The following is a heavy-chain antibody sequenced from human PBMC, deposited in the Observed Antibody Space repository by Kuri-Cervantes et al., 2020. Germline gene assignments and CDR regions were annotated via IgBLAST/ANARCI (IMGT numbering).Heavy chain of an antibody. J-gene: IGHJ4*02. Sequence: ASVKVSCKASGYTFTSYGISWVQQAPGQGLEWMGWISAGNGNTEYSQKFQGRVTITRDTSASTAYMELSSLRSEDTAVYYCARWGYSSGWRHFDYWGQGTLVTVSS. CDR3: ARWGYSSGWRHFDY. CDR2: ISAGNGNT. D-gene: IGHD6-19*01. V-gene: IGHV1-18*01. CDR1: GYTFTSYG.